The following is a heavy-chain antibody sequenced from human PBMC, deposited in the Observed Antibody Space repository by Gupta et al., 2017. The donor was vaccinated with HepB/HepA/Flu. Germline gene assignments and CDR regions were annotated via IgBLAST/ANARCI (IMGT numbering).Heavy chain of an antibody. Sequence: EAQEEESGGGVVQAGGSLSLSCVASEFTFSNYWMHWFRQAPGKGLGWVSRINSEGSRIDYADSVKGRFTISRDNDKKTLYLQMNRLRAEDTAVYDWGRDAFGERDYWGQGVLVTVSS. CDR1: EFTFSNYW. D-gene: IGHD3-10*01. CDR2: INSEGSRI. J-gene: IGHJ4*02. CDR3: GRDAFGERDY. V-gene: IGHV3-74*01.